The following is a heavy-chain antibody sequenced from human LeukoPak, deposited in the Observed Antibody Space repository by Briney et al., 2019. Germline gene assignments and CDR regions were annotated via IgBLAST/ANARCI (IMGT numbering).Heavy chain of an antibody. Sequence: SETLSLTCTVSGGSISSGGYYWSWIRQPPGKGLEWIGYIYHSGSTYYNPSLKSRVTISVDRSKNQFSLKLSSVTAADTAVYYCARGRGYPRGSYSDYFDYWGQGTLVTVSS. J-gene: IGHJ4*02. V-gene: IGHV4-30-2*01. CDR1: GGSISSGGYY. D-gene: IGHD1-26*01. CDR2: IYHSGST. CDR3: ARGRGYPRGSYSDYFDY.